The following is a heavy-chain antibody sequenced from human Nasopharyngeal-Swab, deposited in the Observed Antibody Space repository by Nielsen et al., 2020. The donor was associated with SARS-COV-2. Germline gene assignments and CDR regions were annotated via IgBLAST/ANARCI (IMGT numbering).Heavy chain of an antibody. CDR2: ISSNGGST. Sequence: RQCPGKGLEYVSAISSNGGSTYYANSVKGRFTISRDNSKNTLYLQMGSLRAEDMAVYYCARGGSYYYYYGMDVWGQGTTVTVSS. J-gene: IGHJ6*02. CDR3: ARGGSYYYYYGMDV. D-gene: IGHD3-16*01. V-gene: IGHV3-64*01.